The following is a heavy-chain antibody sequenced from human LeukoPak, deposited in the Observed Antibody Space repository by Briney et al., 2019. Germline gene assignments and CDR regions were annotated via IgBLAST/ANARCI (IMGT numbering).Heavy chain of an antibody. J-gene: IGHJ6*02. V-gene: IGHV3-21*01. D-gene: IGHD2-2*01. CDR2: ITSSSSNI. CDR3: TRRTTREGCSSTSCYGRAMDV. Sequence: PGGSLRLSCAPSGFTFSDYAMNWVRQAPGKGLEWVAAITSSSSNIYYADSVKGRFTIPRDNAKKSLYLQMNSLRAEDTAVYYCTRRTTREGCSSTSCYGRAMDVWGQGTTVTVSS. CDR1: GFTFSDYA.